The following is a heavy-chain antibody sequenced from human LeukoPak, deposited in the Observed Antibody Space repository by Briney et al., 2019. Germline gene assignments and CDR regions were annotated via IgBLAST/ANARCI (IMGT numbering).Heavy chain of an antibody. CDR1: GFTFGDYA. J-gene: IGHJ4*02. CDR3: TRGGITMIVVVFDY. Sequence: GGSLRLSCTASGFTFGDYAMSWVRQAPGKGLEWVGFIRSKAYGGTTEYAASVKGRFTISRDDSKSIAYLQMNSLKTEDTAVYYCTRGGITMIVVVFDYWGQGTLVTVSS. CDR2: IRSKAYGGTT. D-gene: IGHD3-22*01. V-gene: IGHV3-49*04.